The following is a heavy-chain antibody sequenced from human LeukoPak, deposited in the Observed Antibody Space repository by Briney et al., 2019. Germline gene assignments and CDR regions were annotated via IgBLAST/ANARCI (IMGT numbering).Heavy chain of an antibody. V-gene: IGHV1-2*02. CDR3: ETRDIVTAERVD. CDR1: GYTFTDYY. Sequence: ASVKVSCKASGYTFTDYYMHWVRQAPGQGLEWMGWINTNSGGTNYAQKFQGRVTMTRDTSISTAYMELSRLTSDDTAVYYCETRDIVTAERVDWGQGTLVTVSS. J-gene: IGHJ4*02. CDR2: INTNSGGT. D-gene: IGHD5-12*01.